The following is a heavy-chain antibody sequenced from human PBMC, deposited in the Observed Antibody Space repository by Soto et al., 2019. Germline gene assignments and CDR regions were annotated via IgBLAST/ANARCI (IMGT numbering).Heavy chain of an antibody. CDR1: GFTFSSYA. D-gene: IGHD3-3*01. Sequence: QVQLVESGGGVVQPGRSLRLSCAASGFTFSSYAMHWVRQAPGKGLEWVAVISYDGSNKYYADSVKGRFTISRDNSKNTLYLQMNSLRAEDTAVYYCASTLRNTYYDFWSGYHYYGMDVWGQGTTVTVSS. J-gene: IGHJ6*02. V-gene: IGHV3-30-3*01. CDR3: ASTLRNTYYDFWSGYHYYGMDV. CDR2: ISYDGSNK.